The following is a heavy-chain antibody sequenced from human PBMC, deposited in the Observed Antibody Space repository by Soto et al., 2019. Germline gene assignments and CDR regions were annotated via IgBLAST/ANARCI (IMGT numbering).Heavy chain of an antibody. V-gene: IGHV5-51*01. J-gene: IGHJ6*02. D-gene: IGHD2-15*01. CDR1: GYSFTSYW. Sequence: ESLKISCKGSGYSFTSYWIGWVRQMPGKGLEWMGIIYPGDSDTRYSPSFQGQVTISADKSISTAYLQWSSLKASDTAMYYCARSAGERYCSGGSCYSDYYYYGMDVWGQGTTVTVSS. CDR3: ARSAGERYCSGGSCYSDYYYYGMDV. CDR2: IYPGDSDT.